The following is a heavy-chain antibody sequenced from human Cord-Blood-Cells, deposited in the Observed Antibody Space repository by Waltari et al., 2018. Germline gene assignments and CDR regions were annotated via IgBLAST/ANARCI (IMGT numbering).Heavy chain of an antibody. CDR1: GYNFTGYY. CDR2: INPNSGGT. D-gene: IGHD3-10*01. CDR3: ARGITMVRGVIGAFDI. J-gene: IGHJ3*02. Sequence: QVQLVQSGAEVKKPGASVKVSCKASGYNFTGYYMHWVLPSPGQGLEWMGWINPNSGGTNYAQKFQGRVTMTRDTSISTAYMELSRLRSDDTAVYYCARGITMVRGVIGAFDIWGQGTMVTVSS. V-gene: IGHV1-2*02.